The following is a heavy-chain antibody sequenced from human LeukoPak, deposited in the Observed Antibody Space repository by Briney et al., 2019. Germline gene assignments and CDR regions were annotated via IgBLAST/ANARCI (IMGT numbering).Heavy chain of an antibody. CDR3: VRGAGPGTPFD. CDR1: GFTFSLSR. D-gene: IGHD1-1*01. V-gene: IGHV3-74*01. J-gene: IGHJ1*01. Sequence: GALRLSCAASGFTFSLSRMHWVRQAPGKGLEWVSSINYDARSRTYADSVKGQLTISRDNAENTLFLQMNSLRVEDSAIYSCVRGAGPGTPFDWGQGILVTVSS. CDR2: INYDARSR.